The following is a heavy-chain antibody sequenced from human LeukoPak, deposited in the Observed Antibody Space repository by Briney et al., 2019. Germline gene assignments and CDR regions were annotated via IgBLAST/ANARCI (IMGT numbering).Heavy chain of an antibody. CDR3: ARGKRGKGLKTYYYDSSGYWPIDY. D-gene: IGHD3-22*01. CDR1: GGSFSGYY. CDR2: INHSGST. Sequence: SETLSLTCAVYGGSFSGYYWSWIRQPPGKGLEWIGEINHSGSTNYNPSLKSRVTISVDTSKNQFSLKLSSVTAADTAVYYCARGKRGKGLKTYYYDSSGYWPIDYWGQGTLVTVST. J-gene: IGHJ4*02. V-gene: IGHV4-34*01.